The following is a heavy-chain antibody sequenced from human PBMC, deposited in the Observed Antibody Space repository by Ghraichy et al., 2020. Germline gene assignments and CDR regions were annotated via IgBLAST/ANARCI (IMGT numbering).Heavy chain of an antibody. J-gene: IGHJ4*02. CDR3: AKDRFMITFGGVISALGDY. V-gene: IGHV3-23*01. D-gene: IGHD3-16*01. CDR1: GFTFSSYA. CDR2: ISGSVGST. Sequence: GGSLRLSCAASGFTFSSYAMSWVRQAPGKGLEWVSAISGSVGSTYYADSVKGRFTISRDNSKNTLYLQMNSLRAEDTAVYYCAKDRFMITFGGVISALGDYWGQGTLVTVSS.